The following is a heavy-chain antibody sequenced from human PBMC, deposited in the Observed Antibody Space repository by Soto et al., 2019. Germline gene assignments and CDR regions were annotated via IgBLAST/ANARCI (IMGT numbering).Heavy chain of an antibody. Sequence: PGGSLRLSCAASGFTFSSYAMSWVRQAPGKGLEWVSAISGSGGSTYYADSVKGRFTISRDNSKNTLYLQMNSLRAEDTAVYYCAKDIYNWNYVTYDYWGQGTLVTVSS. CDR3: AKDIYNWNYVTYDY. CDR1: GFTFSSYA. CDR2: ISGSGGST. V-gene: IGHV3-23*01. D-gene: IGHD1-7*01. J-gene: IGHJ4*02.